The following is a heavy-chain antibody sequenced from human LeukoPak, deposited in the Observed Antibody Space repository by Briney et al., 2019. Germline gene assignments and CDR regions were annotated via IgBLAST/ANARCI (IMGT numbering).Heavy chain of an antibody. CDR2: IYTSGST. D-gene: IGHD5-18*01. Sequence: KASETLSLTCTVSGGSISTYCYSWIRQPAGKGLEWIGRIYTSGSTNYNPSLKSRVTISVDTSKNQFSLKLTSVTAADTAVYYCARGGSYGYNYWGQGTLVTVSS. V-gene: IGHV4-4*07. J-gene: IGHJ4*02. CDR1: GGSISTYC. CDR3: ARGGSYGYNY.